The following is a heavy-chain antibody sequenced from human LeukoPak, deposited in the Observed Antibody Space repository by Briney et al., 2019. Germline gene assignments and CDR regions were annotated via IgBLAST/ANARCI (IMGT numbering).Heavy chain of an antibody. D-gene: IGHD3-3*01. CDR2: VDPNSGDA. V-gene: IGHV1-2*06. CDR1: GYTFTGYY. J-gene: IGHJ4*02. CDR3: ARNLVGGIWSAAF. Sequence: ASVKVSCKASGYTFTGYYVHWVRQAPGQGLEWMGRVDPNSGDAIYGQRFQGRVTMTKDSSIGAAYMELSSLTFDDTAVYYCARNLVGGIWSAAFWGQGTLVTVSS.